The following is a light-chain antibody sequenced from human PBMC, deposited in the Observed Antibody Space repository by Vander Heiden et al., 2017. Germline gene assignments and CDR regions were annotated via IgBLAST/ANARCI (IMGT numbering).Light chain of an antibody. CDR2: EAS. CDR3: QQRSNWPPGLT. CDR1: QSVSSY. V-gene: IGKV3-11*01. Sequence: EIELTQSPATLSLSPGEIAPLSCTSTQSVSSYLAWYQQTPGQAPSPLLYEASNRANGIPGRFSGSGAGADFTFTISSLEPEDFAVYYCQQRSNWPPGLTFGPGTKVDIK. J-gene: IGKJ3*01.